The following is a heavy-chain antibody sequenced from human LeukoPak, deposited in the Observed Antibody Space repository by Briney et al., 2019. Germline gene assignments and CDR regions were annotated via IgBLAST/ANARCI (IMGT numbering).Heavy chain of an antibody. D-gene: IGHD3-3*01. V-gene: IGHV3-7*01. J-gene: IGHJ3*02. CDR1: GFTFSSYW. CDR2: INLDGNGR. CDR3: ARDTDDFQGLDI. Sequence: PGGSLRLSCIASGFTFSSYWMSWVRQAQGKGLEWVANINLDGNGRFYVDSVKGRFTISRDNNKKSVYLQMNSLRAEDTAVYYCARDTDDFQGLDIWGQGTRVTVSS.